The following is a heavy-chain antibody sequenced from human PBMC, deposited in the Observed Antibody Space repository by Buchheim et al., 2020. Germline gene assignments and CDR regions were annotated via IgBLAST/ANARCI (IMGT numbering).Heavy chain of an antibody. D-gene: IGHD3-10*01. CDR1: GASISSSGYY. CDR3: AREKERGPNTRGYYYYGMDV. V-gene: IGHV4-39*07. Sequence: QLQLQESGPGLVKPSETLSLTCTVSGASISSSGYYWGWVRQSPGKGLEWIGSISYTGNTYYNPSLNSRVTISLDTSKNQFSLKLSSVTAADTAVYYCAREKERGPNTRGYYYYGMDVWGQGTT. J-gene: IGHJ6*02. CDR2: ISYTGNT.